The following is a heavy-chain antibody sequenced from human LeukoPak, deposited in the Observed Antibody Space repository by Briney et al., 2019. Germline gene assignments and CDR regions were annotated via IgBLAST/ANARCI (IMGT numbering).Heavy chain of an antibody. D-gene: IGHD6-19*01. J-gene: IGHJ4*02. V-gene: IGHV4-61*02. CDR3: ATVGAVAGKYYFDY. CDR1: GGSISSGTYY. CDR2: IYNSGST. Sequence: SETLSLTCTVSGGSISSGTYYWRWIRQPAEKGLEWIGRIYNSGSTNYNPSLKSRVTISADTSKNQFSLMLSSVTAADTAVYYCATVGAVAGKYYFDYWGQGTLVTVSS.